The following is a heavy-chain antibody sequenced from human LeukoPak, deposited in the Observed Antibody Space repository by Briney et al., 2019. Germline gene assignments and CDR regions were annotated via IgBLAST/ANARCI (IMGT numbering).Heavy chain of an antibody. CDR3: ARGLTELRFLEWLLSGFDY. J-gene: IGHJ4*02. CDR2: IKQDGSEK. D-gene: IGHD3-3*01. V-gene: IGHV3-7*05. Sequence: GGSLRLSCAASGFTFTSFYMSWVRQAPGKGLEWVANIKQDGSEKYYVDSVKGRFTISRDNAKNSLYLQMNSLRAEDTAVYYCARGLTELRFLEWLLSGFDYWGRGTLVTVSS. CDR1: GFTFTSFY.